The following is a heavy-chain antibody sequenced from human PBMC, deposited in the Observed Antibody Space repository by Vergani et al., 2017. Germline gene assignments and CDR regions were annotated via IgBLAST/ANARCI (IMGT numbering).Heavy chain of an antibody. D-gene: IGHD1-1*01. CDR1: GYTFTSYA. J-gene: IGHJ4*01. Sequence: QVQLVQSGAEVQKPGASVKVSCKASGYTFTSYAMHWVRQAPGQRLEWMGWINTGNGNTKYSQKFQGRVTITRDTSASTAYMELSSLRSEDAAVYYCARGRSHNWNDDLDYWGQGTLVTVSS. V-gene: IGHV1-3*04. CDR3: ARGRSHNWNDDLDY. CDR2: INTGNGNT.